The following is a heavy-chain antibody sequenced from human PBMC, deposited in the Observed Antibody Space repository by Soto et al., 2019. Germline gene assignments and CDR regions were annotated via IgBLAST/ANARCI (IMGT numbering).Heavy chain of an antibody. V-gene: IGHV5-51*01. CDR1: GYYFNTNW. D-gene: IGHD3-10*01. CDR3: ARLPRDCNKTICYYDDH. CDR2: MYPGDSDT. J-gene: IGHJ4*01. Sequence: GESLKISCMGSGYYFNTNWFGWVRQLPGRGLEWVGIMYPGDSDTRLHPSLQGHVTLSADVTVSTAFLQWRTLKTSDSGMYFCARLPRDCNKTICYYDDHWGHVTFPTSSS.